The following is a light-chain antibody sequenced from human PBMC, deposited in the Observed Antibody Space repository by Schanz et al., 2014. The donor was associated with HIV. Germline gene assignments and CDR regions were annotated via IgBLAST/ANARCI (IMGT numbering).Light chain of an antibody. CDR2: DVT. CDR1: SSDVGGSDS. Sequence: QSARTQPASVSGSPGQSITISCTGTSSDVGGSDSVSWFQQNPGKAPRLLIYDVTNRPSGVSHRFSGSKSGNTASLTISGLQAEDEADYYCSSYTSTSTRVFGGGTQLTVL. V-gene: IGLV2-14*03. CDR3: SSYTSTSTRV. J-gene: IGLJ3*02.